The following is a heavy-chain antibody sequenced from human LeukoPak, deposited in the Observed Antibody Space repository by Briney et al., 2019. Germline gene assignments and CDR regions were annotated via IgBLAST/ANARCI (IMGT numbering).Heavy chain of an antibody. CDR2: MKQDGSQK. CDR3: ARGGTFDI. J-gene: IGHJ3*02. Sequence: GGSLRLSCVASGFTFSRYWMTWFRQAPGKGLEWVANMKQDGSQKNYVDSVKGRFTISRDNARKSLFLQMNSLRGEDTAVYYCARGGTFDIWGQGTRVTVSS. V-gene: IGHV3-7*01. CDR1: GFTFSRYW.